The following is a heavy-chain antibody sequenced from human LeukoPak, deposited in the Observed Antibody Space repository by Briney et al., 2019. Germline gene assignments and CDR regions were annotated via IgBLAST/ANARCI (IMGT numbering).Heavy chain of an antibody. CDR2: MKQDGSQK. CDR3: ARGGTFDI. J-gene: IGHJ3*02. Sequence: GGSLRLSCVASGFTFSRYWMTWFRQAPGKGLEWVANMKQDGSQKNYVDSVKGRFTISRDNARKSLFLQMNSLRGEDTAVYYCARGGTFDIWGQGTRVTVSS. V-gene: IGHV3-7*01. CDR1: GFTFSRYW.